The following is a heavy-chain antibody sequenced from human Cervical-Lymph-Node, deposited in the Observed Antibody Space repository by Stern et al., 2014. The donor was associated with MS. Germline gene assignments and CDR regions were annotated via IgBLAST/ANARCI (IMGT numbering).Heavy chain of an antibody. Sequence: QLVQSGAEVKKPGASVRVSCKASGYRFTDYGISWVRQAPGQGLEWMGWIRTYSGNTNYADNLQGRVTMTTDTSTSTAYMDLRSLRSDDTAVYYCARADGDYGMDVWGQGTTVTVSS. J-gene: IGHJ6*02. V-gene: IGHV1-18*01. CDR1: GYRFTDYG. D-gene: IGHD4-17*01. CDR3: ARADGDYGMDV. CDR2: IRTYSGNT.